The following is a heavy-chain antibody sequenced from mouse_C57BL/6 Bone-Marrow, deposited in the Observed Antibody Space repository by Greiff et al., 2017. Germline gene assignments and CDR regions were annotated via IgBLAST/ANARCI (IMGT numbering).Heavy chain of an antibody. Sequence: VKVEESGPGLVQPSQSLSITCTVSGFSLTSYGVHWVRQSPGKGLEWLGVIWRGGSTDYNAAFMSRLSITKDNSKSQVFFKMNSLQADDTAIYYCAPLGPWFAYWGQGTLVTVSA. CDR3: APLGPWFAY. V-gene: IGHV2-5*01. CDR2: IWRGGST. D-gene: IGHD4-1*01. J-gene: IGHJ3*01. CDR1: GFSLTSYG.